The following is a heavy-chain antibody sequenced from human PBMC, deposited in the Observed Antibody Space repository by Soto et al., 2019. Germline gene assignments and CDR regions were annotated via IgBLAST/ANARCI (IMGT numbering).Heavy chain of an antibody. CDR3: ARGGRVINRFDP. J-gene: IGHJ5*02. CDR2: INHSGST. D-gene: IGHD3-9*01. Sequence: SESLSLTCAVYGGSSSGYYWSWIRQPPGKGLEWIGEINHSGSTNYNPSLKSRVTISVDTSNNQFSLKLSSVTAADTAVYYCARGGRVINRFDPWGQGTLVTVSS. V-gene: IGHV4-34*01. CDR1: GGSSSGYY.